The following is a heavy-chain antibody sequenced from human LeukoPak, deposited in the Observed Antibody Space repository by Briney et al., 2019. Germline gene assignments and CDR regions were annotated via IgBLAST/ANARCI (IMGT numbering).Heavy chain of an antibody. Sequence: ASVKVSCKASGYTFTSYGISWVRQAPGQGLEWMGWISAYNGNTNYAQKLQGRVTMTTDTSTSTAYMELRSLRSDDTAVYYCARVGSVPHYYYGMDVWGQGTLVTVSS. D-gene: IGHD6-6*01. CDR3: ARVGSVPHYYYGMDV. V-gene: IGHV1-18*01. J-gene: IGHJ6*02. CDR1: GYTFTSYG. CDR2: ISAYNGNT.